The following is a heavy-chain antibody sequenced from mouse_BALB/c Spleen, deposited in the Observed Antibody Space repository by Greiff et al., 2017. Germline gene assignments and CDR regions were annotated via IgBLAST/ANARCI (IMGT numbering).Heavy chain of an antibody. CDR1: GFTFSSYT. V-gene: IGHV5-12-2*01. CDR3: ARQGAMDY. Sequence: EVHLVESGGGLVQPGGSLKLSCAASGFTFSSYTMSWVRQTPEKRLEWVAYISNGGGSTYYPDTVKGRFTISRDNAKNTLYLQMSSLKSEDTAMYYCARQGAMDYWGQGTSVTVSS. J-gene: IGHJ4*01. CDR2: ISNGGGST.